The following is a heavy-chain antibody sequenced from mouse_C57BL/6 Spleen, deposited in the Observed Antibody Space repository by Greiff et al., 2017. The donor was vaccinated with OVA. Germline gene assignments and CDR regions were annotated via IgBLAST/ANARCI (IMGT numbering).Heavy chain of an antibody. D-gene: IGHD1-1*01. V-gene: IGHV10-1*01. CDR2: IRSKSNNYAT. CDR1: GFSFNTYA. Sequence: EAGGGLVQPKGSLKLSCAASGFSFNTYAMNWVRQAPGKGLEWVARIRSKSNNYATYYADSVKDRFTISRDDSESMLYLQMNNLKTEDTAMYYCVRFLYGSAMDYWGQGTSVTVSS. CDR3: VRFLYGSAMDY. J-gene: IGHJ4*01.